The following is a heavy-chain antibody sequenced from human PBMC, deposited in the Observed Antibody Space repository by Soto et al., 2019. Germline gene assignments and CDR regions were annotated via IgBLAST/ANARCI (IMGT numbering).Heavy chain of an antibody. Sequence: ASVKVSCKASGYTFTSYAMNWVRQAPGQRLEWMGWINAGNGDTKYSEKFQGRVTITRDTSTNTAYMELSSLRSADTAVYYCARDWDYYGSGRFDYRGQRTLVTGSS. V-gene: IGHV1-3*01. J-gene: IGHJ4*02. D-gene: IGHD3-10*01. CDR3: ARDWDYYGSGRFDY. CDR1: GYTFTSYA. CDR2: INAGNGDT.